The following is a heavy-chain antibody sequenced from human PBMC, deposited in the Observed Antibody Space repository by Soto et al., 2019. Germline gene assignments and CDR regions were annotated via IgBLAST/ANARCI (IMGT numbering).Heavy chain of an antibody. J-gene: IGHJ6*03. CDR2: ISAYNGNT. D-gene: IGHD3-3*01. V-gene: IGHV1-18*01. CDR3: ARLIRFLEWLSDYYYYYMDV. Sequence: QVQLVQSGAEVKKPGASVKVSCKASGYTFTSYGISWVRQAPGQGLEWMGWISAYNGNTNYAQKLQGRVTMTTDTSTSTAYMELRSLRSDDTAVYYCARLIRFLEWLSDYYYYYMDVWGKGTTVTVSS. CDR1: GYTFTSYG.